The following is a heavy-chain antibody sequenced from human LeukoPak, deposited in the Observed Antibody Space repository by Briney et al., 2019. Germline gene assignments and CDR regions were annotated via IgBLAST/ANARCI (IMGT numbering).Heavy chain of an antibody. CDR2: ISSSSSYI. CDR1: GFTFSSYG. Sequence: GGSLRLSCAASGFTFSSYGMHWVRQAPGKGLEWVSSISSSSSYIYYADSVKGRFTISRDNAKNSLYLQMNSLRAEDTAVYYCARGRAFGGVSDYWGQGTLVTVSS. D-gene: IGHD3-16*01. CDR3: ARGRAFGGVSDY. J-gene: IGHJ4*02. V-gene: IGHV3-21*01.